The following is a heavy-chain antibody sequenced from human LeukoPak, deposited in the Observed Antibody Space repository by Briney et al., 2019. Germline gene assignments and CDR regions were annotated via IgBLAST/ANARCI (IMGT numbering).Heavy chain of an antibody. D-gene: IGHD2-8*01. CDR3: ARDLGNCTNGVCHTRFDY. V-gene: IGHV3-53*01. Sequence: GGSLRLSCATSGFTVSSNYMSWVRQAPGKGLEWVSVIYSGGSTYYADSVKGRFTISRDNSKNTLYLQMNSLRAEDTAVYYCARDLGNCTNGVCHTRFDYWGQGTLVAVSS. CDR2: IYSGGST. CDR1: GFTVSSNY. J-gene: IGHJ4*02.